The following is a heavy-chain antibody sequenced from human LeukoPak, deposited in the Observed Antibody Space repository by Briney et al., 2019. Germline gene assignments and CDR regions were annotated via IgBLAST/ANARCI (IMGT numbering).Heavy chain of an antibody. CDR1: GYTLTELS. Sequence: ASVKVSCKVSGYTLTELSMHWVRQAPGKGLEWMGGFDPEDGETIYAQKFQGRVTMTRDTSISTAYMELSRLRSDDTAVYYCARSGTTDYWGQGTLVTVSS. D-gene: IGHD1-1*01. CDR3: ARSGTTDY. V-gene: IGHV1-24*01. J-gene: IGHJ4*02. CDR2: FDPEDGET.